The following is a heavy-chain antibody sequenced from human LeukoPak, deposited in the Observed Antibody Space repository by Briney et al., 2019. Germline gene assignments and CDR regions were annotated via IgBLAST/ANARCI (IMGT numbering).Heavy chain of an antibody. CDR2: FDPEDGET. CDR1: GYTPTALS. V-gene: IGHV1-24*01. CDR3: ATFVGPVTDFDY. D-gene: IGHD2-21*02. Sequence: ATVKVSCTVSGYTPTALSIHWVRQAPGKGVECMGGFDPEDGETIYAQKFQGRVTMTEDTSTDTAYMELSSLRSEDTAVYYCATFVGPVTDFDYWGQGTLVTVSS. J-gene: IGHJ4*02.